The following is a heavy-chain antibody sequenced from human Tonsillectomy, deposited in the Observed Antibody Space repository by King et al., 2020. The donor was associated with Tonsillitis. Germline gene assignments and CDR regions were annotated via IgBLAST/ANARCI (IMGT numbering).Heavy chain of an antibody. CDR3: ARLDYFGSGSYWYFDL. J-gene: IGHJ2*01. V-gene: IGHV4-59*08. Sequence: QLQESGPGLVKASETLSLTCTVSGSISGSYWSWIRQPPGKGLESIGYXXXXGXTNXNPSLRSRVTISVDTSKNQFSLKLSSVTAADTAVYYCARLDYFGSGSYWYFDLWGRGTLVTVSS. CDR1: GSISGSY. D-gene: IGHD3-10*01. CDR2: XXXXGXT.